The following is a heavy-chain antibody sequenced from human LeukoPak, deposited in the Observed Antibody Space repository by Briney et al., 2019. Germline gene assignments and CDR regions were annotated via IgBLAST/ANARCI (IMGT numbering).Heavy chain of an antibody. D-gene: IGHD3-16*02. V-gene: IGHV4-39*07. CDR2: TYYSGST. CDR1: GGSISSSSYY. Sequence: PSETLSLTCTVSGGSISSSSYYWGWIRQPPGKGLEWIGSTYYSGSTYYNPSLKSRVTISVDTSRNQFSLKLSSVTAADTAVYYCARDINYRRTPWAYFDYWGQGTLVTVSS. J-gene: IGHJ4*02. CDR3: ARDINYRRTPWAYFDY.